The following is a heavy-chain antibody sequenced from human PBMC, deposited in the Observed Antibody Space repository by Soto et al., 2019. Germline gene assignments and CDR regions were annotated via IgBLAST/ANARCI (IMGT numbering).Heavy chain of an antibody. CDR1: GFTFSSYS. CDR3: ARDQVPGLDAFDI. CDR2: ISRSAGQT. Sequence: AGSMRPSCAASGFTFSSYSMDWVRQAPGKGLEWVSSISRSAGQTIYADSVKGRLTIYRDNAKNSMSLKMNSLRAEDTAVYYCARDQVPGLDAFDIWGQGTMVTVSS. J-gene: IGHJ3*02. V-gene: IGHV3-21*01.